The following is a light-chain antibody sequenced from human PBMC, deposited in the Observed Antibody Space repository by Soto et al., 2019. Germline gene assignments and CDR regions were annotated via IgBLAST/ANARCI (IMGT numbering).Light chain of an antibody. CDR1: QSVLLTSNNKNY. J-gene: IGKJ1*01. CDR3: LQYFSTPRT. V-gene: IGKV4-1*01. Sequence: DIVMTQSPDSLAVSLGERATINCKSSQSVLLTSNNKNYLAWYQQKPGQPPKLLIYWASTRESGVPDRFSASGSGTDFTLTITNLQAEDVAVYYCLQYFSTPRTFGQGTKVDIK. CDR2: WAS.